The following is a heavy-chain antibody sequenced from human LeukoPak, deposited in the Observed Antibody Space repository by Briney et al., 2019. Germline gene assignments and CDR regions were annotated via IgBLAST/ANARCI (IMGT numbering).Heavy chain of an antibody. J-gene: IGHJ5*01. D-gene: IGHD3-22*01. Sequence: GESLKISCRGSGFNFTAYWIAWVRQMPGKGLEWMGISHPINSDTKYSPSFQGQVTISADKSSSTAYLQWNSLKASDTAMYYCARHQYYYDSSGNYGWFDSWGQGTLVTVSS. CDR3: ARHQYYYDSSGNYGWFDS. V-gene: IGHV5-51*01. CDR2: SHPINSDT. CDR1: GFNFTAYW.